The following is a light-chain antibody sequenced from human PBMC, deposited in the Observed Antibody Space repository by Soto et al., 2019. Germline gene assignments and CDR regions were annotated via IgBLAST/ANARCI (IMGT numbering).Light chain of an antibody. Sequence: QSALTQPRSVSGSPGQSVTISCTGTSSDVGVYNYVSWYQQYPGKAPKIMIYDVSKRPSGVPDRFSGSKSDNTASLTISGLQAEDEADYSCCSYAGSYTFVFGIGTKVPVL. CDR3: CSYAGSYTFV. CDR1: SSDVGVYNY. V-gene: IGLV2-11*01. J-gene: IGLJ1*01. CDR2: DVS.